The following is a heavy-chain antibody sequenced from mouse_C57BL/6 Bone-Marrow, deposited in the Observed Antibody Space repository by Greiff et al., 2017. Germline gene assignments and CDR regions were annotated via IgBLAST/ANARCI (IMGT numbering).Heavy chain of an antibody. Sequence: VQLQQSGPGLVKPSQSLSLTCSVTGYSITSGYYWNWIRQFPGNKLEWMGYISYDGSNNYNPSLKNRISITRDTSKNQFFLKLNSVTTEDTATYYCARRLRCYFDYWGQGTTLTVSS. J-gene: IGHJ2*01. D-gene: IGHD1-1*01. CDR1: GYSITSGYY. V-gene: IGHV3-6*01. CDR3: ARRLRCYFDY. CDR2: ISYDGSN.